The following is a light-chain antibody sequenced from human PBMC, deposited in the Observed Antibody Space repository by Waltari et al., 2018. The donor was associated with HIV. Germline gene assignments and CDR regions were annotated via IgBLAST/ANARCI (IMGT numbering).Light chain of an antibody. CDR2: VVR. Sequence: QSALTQPASVSGSPGQSIAISCTGTRSDVGAYNYVSWYQQHPGKCTKLIILVVRNRPSGVSDRFSGSKSGNTASLPISVLQPEDEADYYCCSYTTSATRVFGGGTQLTVL. J-gene: IGLJ3*02. CDR3: CSYTTSATRV. V-gene: IGLV2-14*03. CDR1: RSDVGAYNY.